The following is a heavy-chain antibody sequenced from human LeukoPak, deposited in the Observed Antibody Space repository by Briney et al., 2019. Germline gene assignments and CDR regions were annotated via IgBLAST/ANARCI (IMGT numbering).Heavy chain of an antibody. D-gene: IGHD4-11*01. V-gene: IGHV3-7*01. J-gene: IGHJ4*02. CDR1: GFTLSTYW. CDR3: AKGGHYNFDY. CDR2: IKEDGSDK. Sequence: GGSLRLSCAASGFTLSTYWMKWVCQAPGKGLEWVASIKEDGSDKYYVDSVKGRFSISRDNAKNSLYLQMNSLRTEDTAVYYCAKGGHYNFDYWGQGTLVTVSS.